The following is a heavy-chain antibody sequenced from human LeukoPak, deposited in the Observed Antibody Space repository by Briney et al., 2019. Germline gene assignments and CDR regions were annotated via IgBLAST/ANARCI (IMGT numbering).Heavy chain of an antibody. V-gene: IGHV3-53*01. J-gene: IGHJ3*02. CDR2: TYGGGGT. CDR3: TRHQYDAFEI. D-gene: IGHD4-11*01. Sequence: HPGESLRLSCAASGITVSSYYMSWVRQAPGKGLEWVSVTYGGGGTYYADSAKGRFAISRDNSKNTLYLQISSLRAEDTAIYYCTRHQYDAFEIWGQGTMVTVSS. CDR1: GITVSSYY.